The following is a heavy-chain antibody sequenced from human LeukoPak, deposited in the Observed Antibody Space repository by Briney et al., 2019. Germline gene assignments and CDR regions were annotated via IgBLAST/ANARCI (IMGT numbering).Heavy chain of an antibody. Sequence: GRSLRLSCAASGFTFDDYAMHWVRQAPGKGLDWVSGISWNSGSIVYADSVKGRFTISRDNAKNSLYLQMNSLRAEDTALYYCANERSGYFDYWGQGTLVTVSS. J-gene: IGHJ4*02. D-gene: IGHD1-26*01. CDR3: ANERSGYFDY. V-gene: IGHV3-9*01. CDR1: GFTFDDYA. CDR2: ISWNSGSI.